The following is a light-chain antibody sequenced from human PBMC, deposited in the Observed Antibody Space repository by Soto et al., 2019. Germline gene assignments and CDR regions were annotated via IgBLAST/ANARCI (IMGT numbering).Light chain of an antibody. CDR2: KAS. CDR1: QSISNW. V-gene: IGKV1-5*03. J-gene: IGKJ4*01. CDR3: QQYDSYPLA. Sequence: DIQMTQSPSTLSASVGDRVTITCRASQSISNWLAWYQQKPGKAPKYLIYKASNLQSGVPSRFSGGGSGTEFTLTISSLQPDDFATYYCQQYDSYPLAFGGGTRVDIK.